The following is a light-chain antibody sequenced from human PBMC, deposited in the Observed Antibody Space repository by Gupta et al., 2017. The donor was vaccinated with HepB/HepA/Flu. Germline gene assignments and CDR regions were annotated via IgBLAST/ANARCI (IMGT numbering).Light chain of an antibody. CDR2: LDGSRSY. CDR1: SGNSSYI. J-gene: IGLJ3*02. CDR3: QTVYSNNQV. Sequence: QPVLSQSSSASASLGSSVKLTCTLSSGNSSYIIAWQQQQPGKAPRYLMRLDGSRSYNNGSAAPVRFSGSGSTADLNLTISNRQAEDEDYYYWQTVYSNNQVFGGGTKLTVL. V-gene: IGLV4-60*03.